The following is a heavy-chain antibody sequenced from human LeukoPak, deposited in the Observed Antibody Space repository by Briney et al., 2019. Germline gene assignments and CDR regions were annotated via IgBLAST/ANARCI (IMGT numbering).Heavy chain of an antibody. J-gene: IGHJ4*02. Sequence: VASVKVSCKASGYTFTSYYMHWVRQAPGQGLEWMGLINPSGGSTSYAQKFQGRVTMTRDTSTSTVYMELSSLRAEDTAVYYCARGPGIAARPYYFDYWGQGTLVTVSS. CDR3: ARGPGIAARPYYFDY. D-gene: IGHD6-6*01. CDR1: GYTFTSYY. V-gene: IGHV1-46*01. CDR2: INPSGGST.